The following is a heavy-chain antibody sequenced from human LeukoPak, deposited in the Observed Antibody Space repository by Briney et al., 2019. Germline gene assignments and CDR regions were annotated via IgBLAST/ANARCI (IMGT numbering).Heavy chain of an antibody. J-gene: IGHJ4*02. CDR2: ISYDGSNK. CDR3: ARGVIVATIGPEDY. D-gene: IGHD5-12*01. V-gene: IGHV3-30-3*01. CDR1: GFTFSSYA. Sequence: GGSLRLSCAASGFTFSSYAMHWVRQAPGKGLEWVAVISYDGSNKYYADSVKGRFTISRDNSKNTLYLQMNSLRAEDTAVYYCARGVIVATIGPEDYRGQGTLVTVSS.